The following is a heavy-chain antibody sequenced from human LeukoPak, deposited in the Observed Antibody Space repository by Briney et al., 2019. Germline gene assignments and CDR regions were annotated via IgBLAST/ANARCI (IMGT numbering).Heavy chain of an antibody. CDR3: ARLDYGSGSSPDY. CDR2: INPNSGGT. V-gene: IGHV1-2*06. J-gene: IGHJ4*02. Sequence: GASVKVSCKASGYTFTGYYMHWVRQAPGQGLEWMGRINPNSGGTNYAQKFQGRVTMTRDTSISTAYLQWSSLKASDTAMYYCARLDYGSGSSPDYWGQGTLVTVSS. D-gene: IGHD3-10*01. CDR1: GYTFTGYY.